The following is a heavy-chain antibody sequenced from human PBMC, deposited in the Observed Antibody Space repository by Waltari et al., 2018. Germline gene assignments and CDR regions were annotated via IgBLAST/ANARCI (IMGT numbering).Heavy chain of an antibody. CDR2: INHSGST. D-gene: IGHD4-17*01. Sequence: QVQLQQWGAGLLKPSETLSLTCAVYGGSFSGYYWSWIRQPPGKGLEWIGEINHSGSTNYNPSLKSRVTISVDTSKNQFSLKLSSVTAADTAVYYCARDPGGGYGDSNWYFDLWGRGTLVTVSS. CDR3: ARDPGGGYGDSNWYFDL. CDR1: GGSFSGYY. V-gene: IGHV4-34*01. J-gene: IGHJ2*01.